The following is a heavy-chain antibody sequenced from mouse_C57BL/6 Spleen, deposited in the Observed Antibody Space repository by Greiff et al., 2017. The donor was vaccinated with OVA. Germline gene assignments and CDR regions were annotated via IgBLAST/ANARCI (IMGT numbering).Heavy chain of an antibody. D-gene: IGHD1-1*01. V-gene: IGHV14-1*01. Sequence: VQLKQSGAELVRPGASVKLSCTASGFNIKDYYMHWVKQRPEQGLEWIGRIDPEDGDTEYAPKFKGKATMTADTSSNTSYLQLSSLTSEDTAVYSCTSSPYYYGSSPFYAIDYWGQGTSVTVSS. CDR3: TSSPYYYGSSPFYAIDY. J-gene: IGHJ4*01. CDR2: IDPEDGDT. CDR1: GFNIKDYY.